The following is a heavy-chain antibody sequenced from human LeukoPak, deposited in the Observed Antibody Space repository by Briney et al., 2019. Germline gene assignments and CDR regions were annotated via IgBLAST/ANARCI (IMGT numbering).Heavy chain of an antibody. V-gene: IGHV7-4-1*02. Sequence: GASVKVSCKASGYTFTTYAMNWVRQAPGQGLEWMGWINTNTGNPTYAQGFTGRFVFSLDTSVSTAYLQISSLKAEDTALYYCARALGGIAARSSRQDAFDIWGQGTMVTVSS. CDR2: INTNTGNP. CDR3: ARALGGIAARSSRQDAFDI. J-gene: IGHJ3*02. D-gene: IGHD6-6*01. CDR1: GYTFTTYA.